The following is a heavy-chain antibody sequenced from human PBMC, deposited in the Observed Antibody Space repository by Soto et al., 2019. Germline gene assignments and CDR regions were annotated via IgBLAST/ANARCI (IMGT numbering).Heavy chain of an antibody. V-gene: IGHV3-21*02. J-gene: IGHJ4*02. CDR3: ARDGLYSAADYFDY. D-gene: IGHD6-13*01. Sequence: EVQLVDSGGGLVQPGGSLRLSCAASGFTFSDYSMNWVRQAPGKGLEWVSSISGSSGYIYNVDSVKGRFTISRDNARNSLYLQMNSLRVEDTAVYYCARDGLYSAADYFDYWGQGTLVTVSS. CDR1: GFTFSDYS. CDR2: ISGSSGYI.